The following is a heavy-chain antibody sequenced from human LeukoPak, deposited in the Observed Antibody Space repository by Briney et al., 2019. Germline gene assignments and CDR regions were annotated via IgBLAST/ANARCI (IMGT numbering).Heavy chain of an antibody. CDR2: ISYDGSNK. CDR3: AKGEGYCSGGSCYSVY. CDR1: GFTFSSYG. V-gene: IGHV3-30*18. J-gene: IGHJ4*02. D-gene: IGHD2-15*01. Sequence: GRSLRLSCAASGFTFSSYGMHWVRQAPGKGLEWVAVISYDGSNKYYADSVKGRFTISRDNSKNTLYLQMNSLRAEDTAAYYCAKGEGYCSGGSCYSVYWGQGTLVTVSS.